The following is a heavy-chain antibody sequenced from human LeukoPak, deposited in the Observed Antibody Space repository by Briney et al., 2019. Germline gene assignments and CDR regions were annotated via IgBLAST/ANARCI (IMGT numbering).Heavy chain of an antibody. D-gene: IGHD5/OR15-5a*01. V-gene: IGHV3-30*18. Sequence: GGSLRLSCAASGFTFSSHGIHWVRQAPGKGLEWVAVISYDENNKNYADSVKGRFTISRDNSKNTVYLQMDSLRAEDTAIYYCVKDAAVSTYFDYWGQGTLVTVSS. CDR1: GFTFSSHG. CDR2: ISYDENNK. J-gene: IGHJ4*02. CDR3: VKDAAVSTYFDY.